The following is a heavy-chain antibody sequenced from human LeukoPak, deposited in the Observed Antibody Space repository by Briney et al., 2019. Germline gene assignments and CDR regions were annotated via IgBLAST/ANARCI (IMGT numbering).Heavy chain of an antibody. CDR3: ARVAPYYYDSSGYPLYWYFDL. CDR1: GFTVSSNY. Sequence: GGSLRLSCAASGFTVSSNYMSWVRQALGKGLEWVSVIYSGGSTYYADSVKGRLTISRDNSKNTLYLQMNSLRAEDTAVYYCARVAPYYYDSSGYPLYWYFDLWGRGTLVTVSS. CDR2: IYSGGST. J-gene: IGHJ2*01. V-gene: IGHV3-53*01. D-gene: IGHD3-22*01.